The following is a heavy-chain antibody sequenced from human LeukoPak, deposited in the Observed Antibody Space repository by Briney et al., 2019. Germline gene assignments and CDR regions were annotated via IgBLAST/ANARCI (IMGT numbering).Heavy chain of an antibody. CDR1: GFTFSSYA. CDR2: ISGSGGST. J-gene: IGHJ6*02. V-gene: IGHV3-23*01. CDR3: AKSVHPYYYYYYGMDV. Sequence: GGSLRLSCAASGFTFSSYAMSWVRQAPGKGLEWVSAISGSGGSTYYADPVKGRFTISRDNSKNTLYLQMNSLRAEDTAVYYCAKSVHPYYYYYYGMDVWGQGTTVTVSS. D-gene: IGHD1-1*01.